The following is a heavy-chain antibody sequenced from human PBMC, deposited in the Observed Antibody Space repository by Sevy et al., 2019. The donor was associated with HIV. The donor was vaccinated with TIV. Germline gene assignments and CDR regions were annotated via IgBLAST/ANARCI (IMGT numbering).Heavy chain of an antibody. J-gene: IGHJ4*02. CDR1: GFTFSSYN. CDR3: ARDRPTLNYHASSGYNYYFDS. V-gene: IGHV3-21*01. CDR2: ITGDSSYM. D-gene: IGHD3-22*01. Sequence: GGSLRLSCAASGFTFSSYNMNWVRQAPGKGLEWISSITGDSSYMYDADSVKGRFTISRENAKNSLYLHMNGLRAEDTAVYYCARDRPTLNYHASSGYNYYFDSWGQGTLVTVSS.